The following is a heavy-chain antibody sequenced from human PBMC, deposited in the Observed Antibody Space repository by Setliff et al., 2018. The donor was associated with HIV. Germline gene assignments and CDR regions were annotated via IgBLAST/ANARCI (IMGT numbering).Heavy chain of an antibody. Sequence: GESLKISCKASGYTFTNYWTAWVRQMPGKGLEWMGIIHPRDFDIKYSQSFQGQVTISADKSLSTAYLQWNSLKASDTAMYYCARRSGYSSGGIDYWGQGTLVTVSS. J-gene: IGHJ4*02. CDR2: IHPRDFDI. CDR3: ARRSGYSSGGIDY. CDR1: GYTFTNYW. V-gene: IGHV5-51*01. D-gene: IGHD6-25*01.